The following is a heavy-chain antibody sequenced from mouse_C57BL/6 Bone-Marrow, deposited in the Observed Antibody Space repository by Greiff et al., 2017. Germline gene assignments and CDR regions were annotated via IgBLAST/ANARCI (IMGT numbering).Heavy chain of an antibody. V-gene: IGHV14-2*01. CDR2: IDPEDGET. D-gene: IGHD1-1*01. CDR1: GFNIKDYY. Sequence: VQLQQSGAELVKPGASVKLSCTASGFNIKDYYMHWVKQRTEQGREWIGRIDPEDGETKYAPKFQGKATITADTSSNTAYLQLSSLTSEDTAVYYCARRFITTVVARGYYFDYWGQGTTRTVSS. J-gene: IGHJ2*01. CDR3: ARRFITTVVARGYYFDY.